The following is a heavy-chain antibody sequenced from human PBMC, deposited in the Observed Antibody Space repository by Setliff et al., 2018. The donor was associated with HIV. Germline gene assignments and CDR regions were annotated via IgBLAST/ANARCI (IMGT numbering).Heavy chain of an antibody. CDR3: AREFSWSAFYFDS. J-gene: IGHJ4*02. CDR2: ISASGVNT. Sequence: ASVKVSCKASGYTFINYHITWVRQAPGQGLEWVGSISASGVNTNYTQGRVTMTTDTSTSTAYMELRSLRSDDSAVYYCAREFSWSAFYFDSWGQGTLVTVSS. D-gene: IGHD2-8*02. CDR1: GYTFINYH. V-gene: IGHV1-18*01.